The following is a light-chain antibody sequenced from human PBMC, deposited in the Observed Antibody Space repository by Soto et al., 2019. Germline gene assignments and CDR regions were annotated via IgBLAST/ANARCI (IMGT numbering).Light chain of an antibody. V-gene: IGKV3-15*01. J-gene: IGKJ4*01. CDR3: QQYNNWPLT. Sequence: EVVMTQSPATLSVSPGERATLSCRASQSVSSDLAWYQQKPGQVPSLLIYNASTRATGIPVRFSGSGSGTEFTLTISSLQSEDFAVYYCQQYNNWPLTFGGGTKVEIK. CDR2: NAS. CDR1: QSVSSD.